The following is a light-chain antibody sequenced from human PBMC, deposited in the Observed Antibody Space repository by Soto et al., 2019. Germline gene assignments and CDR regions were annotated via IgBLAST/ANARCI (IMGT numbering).Light chain of an antibody. V-gene: IGLV2-14*01. CDR3: SSYTSSFYV. J-gene: IGLJ1*01. CDR2: DVS. CDR1: SSDVGGYNS. Sequence: QSALTQPASVSGSPGQSITISCTGTSSDVGGYNSVSWYQQHPGKAPKLMIYDVSNRPSGVSNRFSGSKSGNTASLTISGLQAEDEADYYCSSYTSSFYVFGTGTKLTVL.